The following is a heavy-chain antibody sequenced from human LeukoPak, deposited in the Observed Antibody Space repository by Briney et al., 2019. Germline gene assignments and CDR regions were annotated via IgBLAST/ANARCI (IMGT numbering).Heavy chain of an antibody. CDR2: ISSSSSYI. Sequence: PGGSLRLSCAASGFTFSSYSMNWVRQAPGKGLEWVSSISSSSSYIYYADSVKGRFTISRDNAKNSLYLQMNSLRAEDTAVYYCARDLSVAGRTYYFGYWGQGTLVTVSS. D-gene: IGHD6-19*01. CDR1: GFTFSSYS. CDR3: ARDLSVAGRTYYFGY. J-gene: IGHJ4*02. V-gene: IGHV3-21*01.